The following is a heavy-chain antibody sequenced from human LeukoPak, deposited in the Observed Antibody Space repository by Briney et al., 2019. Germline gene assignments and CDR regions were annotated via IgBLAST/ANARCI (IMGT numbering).Heavy chain of an antibody. V-gene: IGHV4-31*03. CDR3: ARVRGYSYGELDY. Sequence: SETLSLTCTVSGGSISSGGYYWSWVRQHPGKGLEWIGYISYSGSTYYNPSLNSRVTISVGTSKSQFSLKLSSVTAADTAVYYCARVRGYSYGELDYWGQGTLVTVSS. CDR2: ISYSGST. D-gene: IGHD5-18*01. CDR1: GGSISSGGYY. J-gene: IGHJ4*02.